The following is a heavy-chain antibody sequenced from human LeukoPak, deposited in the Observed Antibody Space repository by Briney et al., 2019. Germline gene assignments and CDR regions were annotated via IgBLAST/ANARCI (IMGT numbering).Heavy chain of an antibody. J-gene: IGHJ4*02. CDR1: GGSISSGGYY. D-gene: IGHD5-18*01. CDR3: ARVQRGYYYGLFDF. CDR2: IYYTGST. V-gene: IGHV4-61*08. Sequence: PSETLSLTCTVSGGSISSGGYYWSWIRQPPGKGLEWIGYIYYTGSTNYNPSLKSRVTISVDTSKNQFSLKLSSVTAADTAVYYCARVQRGYYYGLFDFWGQGTLVTVSS.